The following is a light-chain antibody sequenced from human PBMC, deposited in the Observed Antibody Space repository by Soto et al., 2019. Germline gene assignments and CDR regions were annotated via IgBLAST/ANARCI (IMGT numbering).Light chain of an antibody. J-gene: IGLJ2*01. Sequence: QSVLTQPPSASGTPGQRVTVSCSGSYSNIGSNTVNWYQQLPGSAPKLLIYSNNQRPSGVPDRFSGSKSGTSASLAISGLQSEDEADYYCAAWDDSLIGQGVFGGGTQLTVL. CDR1: YSNIGSNT. CDR2: SNN. V-gene: IGLV1-44*01. CDR3: AAWDDSLIGQGV.